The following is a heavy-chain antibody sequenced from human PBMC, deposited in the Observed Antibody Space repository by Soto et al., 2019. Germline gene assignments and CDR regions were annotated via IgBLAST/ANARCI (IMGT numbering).Heavy chain of an antibody. CDR1: GYSINSVSW. Sequence: XETLSLTSDVCGYSINSVSWWILVRQPPGKGLQWIGEVYHTGTTNYNPSLKSRVTISVDKSQNHFSLNVTSVTAADTAVYYCARSPVFFAISVLATWGQGTLVTVS. CDR2: VYHTGTT. CDR3: ARSPVFFAISVLAT. V-gene: IGHV4-4*02. J-gene: IGHJ5*01. D-gene: IGHD2-2*02.